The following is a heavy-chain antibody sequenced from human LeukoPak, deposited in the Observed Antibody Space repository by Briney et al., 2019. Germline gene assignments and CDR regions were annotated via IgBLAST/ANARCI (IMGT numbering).Heavy chain of an antibody. J-gene: IGHJ4*02. D-gene: IGHD3-10*01. Sequence: GGSLRLSCAASGFTFSTYWMSWVRQAPGKGLEWVANINEDGSEKYYVDSVKGRFTISRDNAKNSLYLQMNSLRAEDTAEDTAVYYCARRLGGIGSGSFDYWGQGALVTVSS. CDR1: GFTFSTYW. CDR2: INEDGSEK. CDR3: ARRLGGIGSGSFDY. V-gene: IGHV3-7*05.